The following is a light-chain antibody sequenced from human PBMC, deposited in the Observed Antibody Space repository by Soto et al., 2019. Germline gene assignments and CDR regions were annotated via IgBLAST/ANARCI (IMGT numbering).Light chain of an antibody. J-gene: IGLJ3*02. CDR3: QSYDSSLSGWL. V-gene: IGLV1-47*01. CDR2: RNN. CDR1: SSNIGSNY. Sequence: QSVLTQPPSASGTPGQRVTISCSGSSSNIGSNYVYWYQQLPGTAPKLLIYRNNQRPSGVPDRFSGSKSGTSASLAISGLRAEDEADYYCQSYDSSLSGWLFGGGTKVTVL.